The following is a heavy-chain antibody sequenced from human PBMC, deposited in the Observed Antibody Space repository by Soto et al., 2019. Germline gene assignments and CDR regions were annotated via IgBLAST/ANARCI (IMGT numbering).Heavy chain of an antibody. D-gene: IGHD2-15*01. V-gene: IGHV1-8*01. CDR3: ARLAEYCNGIKCYSNFDF. J-gene: IGHJ4*01. Sequence: ASVKVSCKTSGYNFTNFDINWVRQAPGRGLVWVGWMNPSSGETGSAQNFQGRVTMTRDISTRTFFMQLTSLRSEDTAIYYCARLAEYCNGIKCYSNFDFWGRGTQVTVSS. CDR2: MNPSSGET. CDR1: GYNFTNFD.